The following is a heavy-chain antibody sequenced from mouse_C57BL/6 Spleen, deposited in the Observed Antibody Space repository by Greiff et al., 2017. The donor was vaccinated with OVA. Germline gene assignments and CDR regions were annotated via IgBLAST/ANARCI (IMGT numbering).Heavy chain of an antibody. Sequence: VQLQQSGPELVKPGASVKIPCKASGSTFTDYNMDWVKQSHGKSLEWIGDINPNNGGTIYNQKFKGKATLTVDKSSSTAYMELRSLTSEDTAVYYCARGGVVAPFAYWGQGTLVTVSA. CDR2: INPNNGGT. CDR3: ARGGVVAPFAY. D-gene: IGHD1-1*01. CDR1: GSTFTDYN. V-gene: IGHV1-18*01. J-gene: IGHJ3*01.